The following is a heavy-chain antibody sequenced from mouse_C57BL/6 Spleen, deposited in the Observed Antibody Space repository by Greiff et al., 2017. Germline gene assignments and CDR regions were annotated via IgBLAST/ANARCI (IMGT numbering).Heavy chain of an antibody. CDR2: IRYDGGN. V-gene: IGHV3-6*01. D-gene: IGHD1-1*01. Sequence: VQLQQSGPGLVKPSQSLSLTCSVTGYSITSGYYWNWIRQFPGNKLEWMGYIRYDGGNNYNPSLKNRISITRDTSKNQFFLKLNSVTTEDTATYYCARDWYYGSSYLRDYWGQGTSVTVSS. CDR1: GYSITSGYY. CDR3: ARDWYYGSSYLRDY. J-gene: IGHJ4*01.